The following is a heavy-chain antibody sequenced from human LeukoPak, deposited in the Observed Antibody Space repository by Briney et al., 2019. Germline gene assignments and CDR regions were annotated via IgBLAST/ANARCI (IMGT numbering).Heavy chain of an antibody. Sequence: ASVKVSCKASGYTFTGYYMHWVRQAPGRGLEWMGWINPNSGGTNYAQKFQGRVTMTRDTSISTAYMELSRLRSDDTAVYYCARSVRKLRYFDWPGIDYWGQGTLVTVSS. V-gene: IGHV1-2*02. D-gene: IGHD3-9*01. CDR3: ARSVRKLRYFDWPGIDY. J-gene: IGHJ4*02. CDR1: GYTFTGYY. CDR2: INPNSGGT.